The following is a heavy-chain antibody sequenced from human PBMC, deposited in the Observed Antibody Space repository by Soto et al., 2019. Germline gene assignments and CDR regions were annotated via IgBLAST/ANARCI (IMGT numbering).Heavy chain of an antibody. CDR3: AREPYHYGSGSYLDY. V-gene: IGHV4-30-4*01. J-gene: IGHJ4*02. CDR2: FYYSGST. Sequence: QVQLQESGPGLVKPSQTLSLTCTVSGGSISSGDYYWCWIRQPPGKVLERVGYFYYSGSTYYNPSLKCRVTIPVDTSKNQCYLKLSSVPAADTAVYYCAREPYHYGSGSYLDYWGQGTLVTASS. CDR1: GGSISSGDYY. D-gene: IGHD3-10*01.